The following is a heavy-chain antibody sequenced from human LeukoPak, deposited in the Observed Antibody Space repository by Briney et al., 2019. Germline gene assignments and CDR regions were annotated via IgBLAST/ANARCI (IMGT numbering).Heavy chain of an antibody. CDR1: GYTFTSYY. V-gene: IGHV1-46*01. D-gene: IGHD4-17*01. J-gene: IGHJ6*02. CDR2: INPSGGST. CDR3: ARAPLDAYGPSYYYYGMDV. Sequence: GASVKVSCKASGYTFTSYYMHWVRQAPGQGLEWMGIINPSGGSTSYAQKFQGRVTMTRGTSTSTVYMELSSLRAEDTAVYYCARAPLDAYGPSYYYYGMDVWGQGTTVTVSS.